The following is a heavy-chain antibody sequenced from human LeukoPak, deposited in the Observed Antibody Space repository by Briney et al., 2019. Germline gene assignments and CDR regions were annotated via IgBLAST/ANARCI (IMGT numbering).Heavy chain of an antibody. CDR2: ISWNSGSI. J-gene: IGHJ4*02. V-gene: IGHV3-9*01. CDR3: AKDYYYDSSGYYHPHFDY. Sequence: GGSLRLSCAASGFTFGDYAMHWVRQAPGKGLEWVSGISWNSGSIGYADSVKGRFTISRDNAKNSLYLQMNSLRAEDTALYYCAKDYYYDSSGYYHPHFDYWGQGALVTVSS. CDR1: GFTFGDYA. D-gene: IGHD3-22*01.